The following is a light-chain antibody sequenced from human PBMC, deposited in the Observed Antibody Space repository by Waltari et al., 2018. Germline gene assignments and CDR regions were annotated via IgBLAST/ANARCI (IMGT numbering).Light chain of an antibody. CDR1: SSDVGGYQF. V-gene: IGLV2-11*01. Sequence: QSALTQPRSVSGSPGQSVTISCTGTSSDVGGYQFVSWYQQHPGKAPKFMIYDVSKRPSGVPDRFSGSKSGNTASLTISGLQAEDEAEYYCCSYAGDYTYVFGTGTKVTVL. CDR3: CSYAGDYTYV. CDR2: DVS. J-gene: IGLJ1*01.